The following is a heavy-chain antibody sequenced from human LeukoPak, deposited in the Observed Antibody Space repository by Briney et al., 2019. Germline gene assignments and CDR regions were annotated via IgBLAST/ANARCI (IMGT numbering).Heavy chain of an antibody. Sequence: GGSLSLSCAASGFTFSSYGMHWVRQAPGKGLEWVAFIRYDGSNKYYADSVKGRFTISRDNSKNTLYLQMNSLRAEDTAVYYCARRSVYCSSTSCYTIDYWGQGTLVTVSS. CDR1: GFTFSSYG. J-gene: IGHJ4*02. CDR3: ARRSVYCSSTSCYTIDY. CDR2: IRYDGSNK. V-gene: IGHV3-30*02. D-gene: IGHD2-2*02.